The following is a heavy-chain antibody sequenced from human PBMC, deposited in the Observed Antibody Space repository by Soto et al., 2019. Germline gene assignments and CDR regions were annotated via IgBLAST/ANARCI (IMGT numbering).Heavy chain of an antibody. V-gene: IGHV3-30*18. CDR1: GFTFSSYG. CDR2: ISYDGSNK. Sequence: GGSLRLSCAASGFTFSSYGMHWVRQAPGKGLEWVAVISYDGSNKYYADSVKGRFTISRDNSKNTLYLQMNSLRAEDTAVYYCAKDFYYGSGSLALPGYYWGQGSLVPVSS. J-gene: IGHJ4*02. CDR3: AKDFYYGSGSLALPGYY. D-gene: IGHD3-10*01.